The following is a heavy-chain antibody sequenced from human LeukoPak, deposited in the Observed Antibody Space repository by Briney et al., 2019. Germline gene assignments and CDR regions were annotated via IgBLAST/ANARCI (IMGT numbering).Heavy chain of an antibody. J-gene: IGHJ6*03. V-gene: IGHV1-18*04. Sequence: ASVKVSCKASGYTFTGYYMHWVRQAPGQGLEWMGWISAYNGNTNYAQKLQGRVTMTTDTSTSTAYMELRSLRSDDTAVYYCARSLTLYYYGSGSYYMGYYYYYMDVWGKGTTVTISS. CDR2: ISAYNGNT. D-gene: IGHD3-10*01. CDR1: GYTFTGYY. CDR3: ARSLTLYYYGSGSYYMGYYYYYMDV.